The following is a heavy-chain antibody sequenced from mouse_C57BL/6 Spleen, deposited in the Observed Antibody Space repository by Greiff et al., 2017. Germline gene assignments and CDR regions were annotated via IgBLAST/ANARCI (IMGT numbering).Heavy chain of an antibody. CDR1: GYAFSSSW. CDR2: IYPGDGDT. CDR3: ARGIPGAMDY. Sequence: QVQLQQSGPELVKPGASVKISCKASGYAFSSSWMNWVKQRPGQGLEWIGRIYPGDGDTNYNGKFKGKATLTADKSSSTAYMQLSNLTSEDSGVYFCARGIPGAMDYWGQGTSVTVSS. V-gene: IGHV1-82*01. J-gene: IGHJ4*01. D-gene: IGHD5-1-1*01.